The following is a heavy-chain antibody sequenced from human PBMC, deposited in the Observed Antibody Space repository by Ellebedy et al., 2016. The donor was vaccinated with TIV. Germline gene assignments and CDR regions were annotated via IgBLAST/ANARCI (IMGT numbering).Heavy chain of an antibody. CDR2: IYYTGTA. Sequence: MPSETLSLTCTVSGGSIRSSYWSWIRQPPGKGLEWMGYIYYTGTADYKPSLLSRITMSVDTSKNQFALKLSSVTAADTAIYYCARTMDQGYFDYWGQGTLVTVSS. D-gene: IGHD2-2*03. CDR3: ARTMDQGYFDY. V-gene: IGHV4-59*01. CDR1: GGSIRSSY. J-gene: IGHJ4*02.